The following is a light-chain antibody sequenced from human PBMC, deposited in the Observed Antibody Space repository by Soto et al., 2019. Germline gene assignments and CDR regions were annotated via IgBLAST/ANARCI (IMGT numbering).Light chain of an antibody. CDR3: QQYNNGPPWT. Sequence: EVVLTQSSATLSVSPGERATLSCRASQSVSSNLAWYQQKPGQAPRLLIYGASTRATGIPARFSGSGSGIEFTLTISSLQSEDFAVYYCQQYNNGPPWTFGQGTKVDI. CDR1: QSVSSN. J-gene: IGKJ1*01. V-gene: IGKV3-15*01. CDR2: GAS.